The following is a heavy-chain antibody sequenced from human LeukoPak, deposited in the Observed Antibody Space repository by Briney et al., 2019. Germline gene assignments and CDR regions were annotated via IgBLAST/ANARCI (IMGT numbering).Heavy chain of an antibody. D-gene: IGHD6-6*01. Sequence: SETLSLTCAVSGGSISSNNWWNWVRQPPGKGLEWIGYIYYSGSTNYNPSLKSRVTISRDTSKNQFSLKLSSVTAADTAVYYCARGSSSSLLAYYYFMDVWGKGTTVTVSS. CDR3: ARGSSSSLLAYYYFMDV. J-gene: IGHJ6*03. CDR2: IYYSGST. V-gene: IGHV4-4*02. CDR1: GGSISSNNW.